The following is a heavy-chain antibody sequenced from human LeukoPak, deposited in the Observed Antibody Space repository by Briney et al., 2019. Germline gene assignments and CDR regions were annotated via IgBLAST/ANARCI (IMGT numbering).Heavy chain of an antibody. D-gene: IGHD2-2*01. Sequence: ASVKVSCKASGGTFGSYAISWVRQAPGQGLEWMGGIIPIFGTANYAQKFQGRVTITTDESTSTAYMELSSLRSGDTAVYYCASSVYCSSTSCQNYYFDYWGQGTLVTVSS. CDR3: ASSVYCSSTSCQNYYFDY. CDR1: GGTFGSYA. CDR2: IIPIFGTA. V-gene: IGHV1-69*05. J-gene: IGHJ4*02.